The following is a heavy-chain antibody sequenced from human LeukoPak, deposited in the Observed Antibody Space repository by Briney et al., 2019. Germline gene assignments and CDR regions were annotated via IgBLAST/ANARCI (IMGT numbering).Heavy chain of an antibody. Sequence: SETLSLTCTVSGGSISSSRYYWGWIRQPPGKGLEWIGSFYYSGSTYYNPSLKSRVTISVDTSKNQFSLKVSSVIAADTAVYYCATPASGLREAPLDYWGQGTLVTVSS. CDR3: ATPASGLREAPLDY. CDR1: GGSISSSRYY. CDR2: FYYSGST. D-gene: IGHD3-16*01. J-gene: IGHJ4*02. V-gene: IGHV4-39*01.